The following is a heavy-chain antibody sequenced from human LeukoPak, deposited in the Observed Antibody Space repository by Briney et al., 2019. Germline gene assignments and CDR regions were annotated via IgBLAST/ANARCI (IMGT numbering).Heavy chain of an antibody. Sequence: ASVKVSCKASGYTFTSYAMNWVRQAPGQGLEWMGWINTNTGNPTYAQGFTGRFVFSLDTSVSTAYLQISSLKAEDTAVYYCARRSYYDFWSGYYMWIAGDNGEYYFDYWGQGTLVTVSS. J-gene: IGHJ4*02. D-gene: IGHD3-3*01. V-gene: IGHV7-4-1*02. CDR3: ARRSYYDFWSGYYMWIAGDNGEYYFDY. CDR2: INTNTGNP. CDR1: GYTFTSYA.